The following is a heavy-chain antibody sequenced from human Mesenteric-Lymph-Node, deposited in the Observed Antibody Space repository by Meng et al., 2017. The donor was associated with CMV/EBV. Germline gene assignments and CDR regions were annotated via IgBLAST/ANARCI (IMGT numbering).Heavy chain of an antibody. CDR3: ARDLGSSGYGRLRTRFDY. CDR2: INTYTGNP. V-gene: IGHV7-4-1*02. D-gene: IGHD5-12*01. Sequence: YPCTSYFINWVRQAPEQGLEWMGWINTYTGNPTYAQGFTRRFVFSVDTSVSTAYLQVSSLKAEDTAVYYCARDLGSSGYGRLRTRFDYWGQGTLVTVSS. J-gene: IGHJ4*02. CDR1: YPCTSYF.